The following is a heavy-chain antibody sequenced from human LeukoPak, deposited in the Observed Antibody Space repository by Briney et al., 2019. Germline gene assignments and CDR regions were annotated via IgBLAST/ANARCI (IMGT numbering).Heavy chain of an antibody. V-gene: IGHV1-58*02. D-gene: IGHD3-3*01. J-gene: IGHJ4*02. Sequence: ASVKVSCKASGFTFTSSAMQWVRQARGQRLEWIGWIVVGSGNTNYAQKFQERVTITRDMSTSTAYMELSSLRSEDTAVYYCAAGQYDFWSGYPLDYWGQGTLVTVSS. CDR1: GFTFTSSA. CDR3: AAGQYDFWSGYPLDY. CDR2: IVVGSGNT.